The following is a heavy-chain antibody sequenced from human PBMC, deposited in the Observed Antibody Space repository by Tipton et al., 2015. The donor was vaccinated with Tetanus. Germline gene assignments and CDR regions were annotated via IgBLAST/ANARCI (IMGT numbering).Heavy chain of an antibody. V-gene: IGHV3-30*04. Sequence: SLRLSCAASGFTFSSYAMHCVRQAPGKGLEWVAVISYDGSNKYYADSVKGRFTISRDNAKNSLYLQMNSLRVEDTALYYCAKDNGGYSSNWRYGMDVWGQGTTVTVSS. D-gene: IGHD6-13*01. CDR3: AKDNGGYSSNWRYGMDV. CDR2: ISYDGSNK. CDR1: GFTFSSYA. J-gene: IGHJ6*02.